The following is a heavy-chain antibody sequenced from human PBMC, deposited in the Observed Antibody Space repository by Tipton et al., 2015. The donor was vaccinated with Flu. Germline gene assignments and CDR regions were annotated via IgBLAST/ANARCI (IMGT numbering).Heavy chain of an antibody. CDR1: GGSISSGSYY. CDR3: ARERDVLLWFGELGYFDY. V-gene: IGHV4-61*02. J-gene: IGHJ4*02. Sequence: TLSLTYTVSGGSISSGSYYWSWIRQPAGKGLEWIGRIYTSGSTNYNPSLKSRVTISVDTSKNQFSLKLSSVTAADTAVYYCARERDVLLWFGELGYFDYWGQGPLVTVSS. CDR2: IYTSGST. D-gene: IGHD3-10*01.